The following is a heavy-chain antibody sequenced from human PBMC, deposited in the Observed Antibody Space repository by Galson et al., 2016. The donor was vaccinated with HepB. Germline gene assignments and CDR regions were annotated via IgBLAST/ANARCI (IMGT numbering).Heavy chain of an antibody. CDR2: ISSSGDYT. J-gene: IGHJ6*03. V-gene: IGHV3-23*01. CDR1: GSIFSGYA. CDR3: AKDLGVRIVTVYYYMDA. D-gene: IGHD1-26*01. Sequence: FLRLSSAASGSIFSGYAMSSVRHAPGKGLEWVSAISSSGDYTYYADSVKGRFTISRDNSKNTLSLHMNSLRAKDTAVYYCAKDLGVRIVTVYYYMDAWGKGTTVTVSS.